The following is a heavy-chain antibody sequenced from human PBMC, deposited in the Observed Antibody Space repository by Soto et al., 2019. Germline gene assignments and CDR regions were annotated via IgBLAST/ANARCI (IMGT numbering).Heavy chain of an antibody. V-gene: IGHV4-30-4*01. D-gene: IGHD3-10*01. CDR3: ARYGSGSYLGFDY. J-gene: IGHJ4*02. CDR1: GGSISSGDYY. CDR2: IYYSGRT. Sequence: QVQLQESGPGLVKPSQTLSLTCTVSGGSISSGDYYWSWIRQPPGKGLEWIGYIYYSGRTYYNPSLKSRVTISVDTSKNQFSLKLSSVTAADTAVYYCARYGSGSYLGFDYWGQGTLVTVSS.